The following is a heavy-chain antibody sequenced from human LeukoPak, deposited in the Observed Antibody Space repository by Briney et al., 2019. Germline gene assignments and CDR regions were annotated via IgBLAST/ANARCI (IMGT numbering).Heavy chain of an antibody. D-gene: IGHD1-1*01. CDR2: IYYSGST. CDR3: ARIHPANWNPFNWFDP. J-gene: IGHJ5*02. V-gene: IGHV4-39*01. CDR1: GGSISSSSYY. Sequence: PSETLSLTCSVSGGSISSSSYYWGWVRQPPGKGLEWIGTIYYSGSTFYKPSVTSRVTISVDTSKNQFSLKLSSVTAADTAIYYCARIHPANWNPFNWFDPWGQGTLVTVSS.